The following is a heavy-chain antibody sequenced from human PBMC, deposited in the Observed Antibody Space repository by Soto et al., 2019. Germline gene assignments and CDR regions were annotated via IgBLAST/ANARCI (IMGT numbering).Heavy chain of an antibody. V-gene: IGHV3-48*02. CDR1: GFTFSSYS. J-gene: IGHJ4*02. CDR2: ISSSSSTI. Sequence: GGSLRLSCAASGFTFSSYSMNWVRQAPGKGLEWVSYISSSSSTIYYAGSEKGRFTIYRDNAKNSLYLQMNSLRDEDTAVYYCARESELYYYDSSGYQSFDYWGQGTLVTVSS. CDR3: ARESELYYYDSSGYQSFDY. D-gene: IGHD3-22*01.